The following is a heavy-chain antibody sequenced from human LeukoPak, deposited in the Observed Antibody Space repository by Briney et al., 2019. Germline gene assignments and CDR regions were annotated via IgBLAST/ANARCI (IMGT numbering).Heavy chain of an antibody. V-gene: IGHV3-30*18. CDR3: AKDQRQWLDKGPLSGPDY. D-gene: IGHD6-19*01. CDR2: ISYEGSNK. Sequence: GGSLRLSCEASGFTFSSYGMHWVRQAPGKGLGWVAVISYEGSNKYYADSVKGRFTISRDNSKNTLYLQMNSLRAEDTAVYYCAKDQRQWLDKGPLSGPDYWGQGTLVTVSS. CDR1: GFTFSSYG. J-gene: IGHJ4*02.